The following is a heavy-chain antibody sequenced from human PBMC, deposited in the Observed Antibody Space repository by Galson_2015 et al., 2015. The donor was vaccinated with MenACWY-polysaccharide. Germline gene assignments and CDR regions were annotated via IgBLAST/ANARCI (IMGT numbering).Heavy chain of an antibody. CDR3: ARDRGYNWNDWYFDL. Sequence: LRLSCAASGFTVSSNYMSWVRQAPGKGLEWVSVIYSGGSTYYADAVKGRFTISRDSSKNTVYLQMNSLRADDTAVYYCARDRGYNWNDWYFDLWGRGTLVTVSS. V-gene: IGHV3-53*01. CDR2: IYSGGST. D-gene: IGHD1-1*01. J-gene: IGHJ2*01. CDR1: GFTVSSNY.